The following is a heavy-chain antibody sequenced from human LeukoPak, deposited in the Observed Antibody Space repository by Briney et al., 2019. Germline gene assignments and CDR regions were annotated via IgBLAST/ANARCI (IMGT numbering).Heavy chain of an antibody. J-gene: IGHJ5*02. Sequence: EASVKVSCKASGGTFSSYAISWVRQAPGQGLEWMGGIIPIFGTANYAQKFQGRVTITADKSTSTAYMELSSLRSEDTAVYYCARVVVVAAMGWNWFDPWGQGTLVTVSS. CDR2: IIPIFGTA. CDR3: ARVVVVAAMGWNWFDP. D-gene: IGHD2-15*01. CDR1: GGTFSSYA. V-gene: IGHV1-69*06.